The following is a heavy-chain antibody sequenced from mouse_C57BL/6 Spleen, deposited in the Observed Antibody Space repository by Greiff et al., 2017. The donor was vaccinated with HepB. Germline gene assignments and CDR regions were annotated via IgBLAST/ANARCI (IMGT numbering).Heavy chain of an antibody. CDR2: IHPNSGST. CDR3: ARDGPITTVVATEYFDV. CDR1: GYTFTSYW. Sequence: VQLQQPGAELVKPGASVKLSCKASGYTFTSYWMHWVKQRPGQGLEWIGMIHPNSGSTNYNEKFKSKATLTVDKSSSTAYMQLSSLTSEDSAVYYCARDGPITTVVATEYFDVWGTGTTVTVSS. D-gene: IGHD1-1*01. V-gene: IGHV1-64*01. J-gene: IGHJ1*03.